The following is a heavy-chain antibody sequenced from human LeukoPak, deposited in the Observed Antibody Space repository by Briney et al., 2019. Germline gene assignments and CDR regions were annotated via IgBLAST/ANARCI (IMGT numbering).Heavy chain of an antibody. D-gene: IGHD2-2*01. Sequence: GGSLRLSCAASGFTFSSYSMNWVRQAPGKGLEWVSYISSSSSTIYYADSVKGRLTISRDNAKNSLYLQMNSLRAEDTAVYYCAREVVPAAGGFDPWGQGTLVTVSS. V-gene: IGHV3-48*04. CDR3: AREVVPAAGGFDP. J-gene: IGHJ5*02. CDR1: GFTFSSYS. CDR2: ISSSSSTI.